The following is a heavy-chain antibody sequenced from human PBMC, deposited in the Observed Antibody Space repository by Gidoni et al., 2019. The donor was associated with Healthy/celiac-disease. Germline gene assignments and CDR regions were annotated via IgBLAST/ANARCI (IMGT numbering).Heavy chain of an antibody. D-gene: IGHD2-2*01. J-gene: IGHJ2*01. CDR2: ISSSSSYI. CDR1: GFTFSSYS. CDR3: ARDPTYCSSTSCYGL. Sequence: EVQLVESGGGLVKPGGSLRLSCAASGFTFSSYSMNWVRQAPGKGLEWVTSISSSSSYIYYADSVKGRFTISRDNAKKSMYLQMNSLRAEDTAVYYCARDPTYCSSTSCYGLWGRGTLVTVSS. V-gene: IGHV3-21*01.